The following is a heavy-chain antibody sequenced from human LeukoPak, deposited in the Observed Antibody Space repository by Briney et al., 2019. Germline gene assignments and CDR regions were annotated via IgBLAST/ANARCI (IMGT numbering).Heavy chain of an antibody. CDR3: AKGHVMIIVGATDFDY. Sequence: QPGGSLRLSCAASGFTFSSYAMSWVRQAPGKGLERVSAISGSGGSTYYADSVKGRFTISRDNSKNTLYLQMNSLRAEDTAVYYCAKGHVMIIVGATDFDYWGQGTLVTVSS. J-gene: IGHJ4*02. CDR2: ISGSGGST. CDR1: GFTFSSYA. D-gene: IGHD1-26*01. V-gene: IGHV3-23*01.